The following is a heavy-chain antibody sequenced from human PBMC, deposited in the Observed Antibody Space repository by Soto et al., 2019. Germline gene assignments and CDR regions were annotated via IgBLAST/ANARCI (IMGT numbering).Heavy chain of an antibody. Sequence: SETLSLTCTVSGGSISSGGYYWSSIRQHPGKGLEWIGYIYYSGSTYYNPSLKSRVTISVDTSKNQFSLKLSSVTAADTAVYYCARDAGLPSSYGMDVWGQGTTVTVSS. J-gene: IGHJ6*02. D-gene: IGHD2-21*02. CDR1: GGSISSGGYY. CDR2: IYYSGST. CDR3: ARDAGLPSSYGMDV. V-gene: IGHV4-31*03.